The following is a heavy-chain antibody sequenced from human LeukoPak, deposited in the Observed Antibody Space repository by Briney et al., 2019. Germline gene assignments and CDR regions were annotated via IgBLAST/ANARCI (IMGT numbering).Heavy chain of an antibody. CDR1: GFTFSSYG. CDR2: IRYDGSNK. Sequence: GGSLRLSCAASGFTFSSYGMHWVRQAPGKGLEGVAFIRYDGSNKYYADSVKGRFTISRDNSKNTLYLQMNSLRAEDTAVYYCTKDRRWLPPPSHWGQGTLVTVSS. J-gene: IGHJ4*02. CDR3: TKDRRWLPPPSH. D-gene: IGHD5-24*01. V-gene: IGHV3-30*02.